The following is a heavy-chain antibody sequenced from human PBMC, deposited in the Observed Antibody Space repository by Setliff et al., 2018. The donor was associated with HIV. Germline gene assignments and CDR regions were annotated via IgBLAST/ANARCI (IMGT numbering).Heavy chain of an antibody. D-gene: IGHD2-15*01. V-gene: IGHV4-30-2*01. J-gene: IGHJ4*02. CDR3: ARVVGTRAVDY. Sequence: SETLSLTCAVSGGSISSGGYSWSWIRQPPGKGLEWIGYIYHSGSTYYNPSLKSRVTISVDRSKNQFSLKLSSVTAADTAVYYCARVVGTRAVDYWGQGTLVTVS. CDR1: GGSISSGGYS. CDR2: IYHSGST.